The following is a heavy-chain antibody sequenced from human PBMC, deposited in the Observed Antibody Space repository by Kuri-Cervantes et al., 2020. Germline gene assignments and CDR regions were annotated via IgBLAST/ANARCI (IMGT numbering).Heavy chain of an antibody. CDR3: AKDRPRPNKYSGSCFDY. CDR2: IKQDGSEK. Sequence: GESLKISCAASGFTLNNYHMSWVRQAPGKGLEWVANIKQDGSEKYYVDSVKGRFTISRDNAKNSLYLQMNSLRAEDTAVYYCAKDRPRPNKYSGSCFDYWGQGTLVTVSS. CDR1: GFTLNNYH. D-gene: IGHD1-26*01. J-gene: IGHJ4*02. V-gene: IGHV3-7*03.